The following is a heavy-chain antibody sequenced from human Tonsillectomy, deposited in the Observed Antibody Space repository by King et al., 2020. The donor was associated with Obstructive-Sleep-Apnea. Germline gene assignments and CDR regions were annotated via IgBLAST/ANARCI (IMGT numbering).Heavy chain of an antibody. CDR2: ISYDGSNK. V-gene: IGHV3-30*04. CDR3: AGGKVGYYERPYGMDV. D-gene: IGHD3-22*01. Sequence: VQLVESGGGVVQPGRSLRLTCAASGFTFNYYTIHWVRQAPGKGLEWVAVISYDGSNKFYADSVKGRFTISRDNPKKTLYLQLNSLRGEDTAGYYCAGGKVGYYERPYGMDVWGQGTTVTVSS. CDR1: GFTFNYYT. J-gene: IGHJ6*02.